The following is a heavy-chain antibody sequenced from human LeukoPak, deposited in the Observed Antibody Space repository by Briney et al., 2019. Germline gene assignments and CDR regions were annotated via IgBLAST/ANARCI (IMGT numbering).Heavy chain of an antibody. V-gene: IGHV3-21*01. CDR2: ISSSSSYI. CDR1: GFTFNNIW. CDR3: AREDYGANGYFDY. Sequence: GGSLRLSCVDSGFTFNNIWMSWVRQAPGKGLEWVSSISSSSSYIYYADSVKGRFTISRDNAKNSLYLQMNSLRAEDTAVYYCAREDYGANGYFDYWGQGTLVTVSS. D-gene: IGHD4-23*01. J-gene: IGHJ4*02.